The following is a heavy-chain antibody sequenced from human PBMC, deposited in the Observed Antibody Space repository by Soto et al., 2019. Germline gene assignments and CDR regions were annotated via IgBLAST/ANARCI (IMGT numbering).Heavy chain of an antibody. Sequence: QVQLVQSGAEVKKPGSSVKVSCKASGGTFSNYAISWVRQAPGQGLEWMGGIIPIFGTANYAQKFQGRVTITASESTSTAYMALSSLRSEDTAVYYCARPLTPYGSGGRCYSGLDYWGQGTLVTVSS. V-gene: IGHV1-69*12. CDR2: IIPIFGTA. CDR3: ARPLTPYGSGGRCYSGLDY. CDR1: GGTFSNYA. D-gene: IGHD2-15*01. J-gene: IGHJ4*02.